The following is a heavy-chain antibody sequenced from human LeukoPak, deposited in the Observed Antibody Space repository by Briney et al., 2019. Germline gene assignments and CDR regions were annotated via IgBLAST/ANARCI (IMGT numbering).Heavy chain of an antibody. CDR3: AKDPRGIVVVPAAFNWFDP. Sequence: GGSLRLSCAASGFTFSSYAMSWVRQAPGKGLEWVSAISGSGGSTYYADSVKGRFTISRDNSKSTLYLQMNSLRAEDTAVYYCAKDPRGIVVVPAAFNWFDPWGQGTLATVSS. J-gene: IGHJ5*02. CDR1: GFTFSSYA. D-gene: IGHD2-2*01. V-gene: IGHV3-23*01. CDR2: ISGSGGST.